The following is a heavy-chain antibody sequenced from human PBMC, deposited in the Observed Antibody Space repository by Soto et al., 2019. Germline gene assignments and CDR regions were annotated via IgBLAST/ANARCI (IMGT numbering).Heavy chain of an antibody. Sequence: GESLKISCKGSGYSFTSYWISWVRQMPGKGLEWMGRIDPSDSYTNYSPSFQGHVTISADKSIGTAYLQWSSLKASDTAMYYCAAGIAAALYYFDYWGQGTLVT. CDR1: GYSFTSYW. CDR3: AAGIAAALYYFDY. D-gene: IGHD6-13*01. J-gene: IGHJ4*02. V-gene: IGHV5-10-1*01. CDR2: IDPSDSYT.